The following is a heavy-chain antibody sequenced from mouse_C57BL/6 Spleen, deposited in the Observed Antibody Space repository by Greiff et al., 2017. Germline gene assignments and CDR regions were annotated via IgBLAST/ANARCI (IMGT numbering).Heavy chain of an antibody. Sequence: VQLQQPGAELVKPGASVKLSCKASGYTFPSYWMHWVKQRPGQGLEWIGMIHPNSGSTNYNEKFKSKATLTEDKSSSTAYMQLSSLTSEDSAVYYCARPYDGYFYYAMDYWGQGTSVTVSS. D-gene: IGHD2-3*01. J-gene: IGHJ4*01. CDR3: ARPYDGYFYYAMDY. V-gene: IGHV1-64*01. CDR1: GYTFPSYW. CDR2: IHPNSGST.